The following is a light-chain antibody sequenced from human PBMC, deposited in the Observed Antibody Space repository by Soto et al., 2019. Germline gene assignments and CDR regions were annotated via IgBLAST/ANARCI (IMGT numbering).Light chain of an antibody. CDR1: SSDIGAGFD. CDR3: QSYENSRTGFYV. CDR2: GNT. J-gene: IGLJ1*01. V-gene: IGLV1-40*01. Sequence: QSVLTQPPSVSGAPGQRGTISCTGSSSDIGAGFDVHWYQHLPGTAAKLLIYGNTNRPSGVPGRVSGSKSGNSASLVITGLQAEDEAEYYCQSYENSRTGFYVFGTGTKLTVL.